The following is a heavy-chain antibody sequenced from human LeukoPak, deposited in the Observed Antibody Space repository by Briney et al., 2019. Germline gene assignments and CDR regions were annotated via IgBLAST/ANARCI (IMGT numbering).Heavy chain of an antibody. CDR2: IYASGST. V-gene: IGHV4-4*07. CDR3: AREGERYYDFWSGYVPKNAFDI. Sequence: SETLSLTCSVSGASTNSYYWSWIRQPAGKGLEWIGHIYASGSTNYNPSPKSRVTMSVDTSKNQFSLKLSSVTAADTAVYYCAREGERYYDFWSGYVPKNAFDIWGQGTMVTVSS. D-gene: IGHD3-3*01. J-gene: IGHJ3*02. CDR1: GASTNSYY.